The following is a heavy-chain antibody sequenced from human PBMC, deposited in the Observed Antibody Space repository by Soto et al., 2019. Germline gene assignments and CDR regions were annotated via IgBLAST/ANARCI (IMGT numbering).Heavy chain of an antibody. CDR1: GYTFTSYN. CDR2: ISVYNRNT. J-gene: IGHJ4*02. V-gene: IGHV1-18*04. Sequence: QVQLVQSGTEVEKPGASVKVSCKTSGYTFTSYNIGWVRQAPGQGLEWMGWISVYNRNTIYAQKLQDRVTMTTDTSTSTAYMELRSLRFDDTAVYYCARASNRWGSNAYYFDHWGQGTLVTVSS. CDR3: ARASNRWGSNAYYFDH. D-gene: IGHD1-26*01.